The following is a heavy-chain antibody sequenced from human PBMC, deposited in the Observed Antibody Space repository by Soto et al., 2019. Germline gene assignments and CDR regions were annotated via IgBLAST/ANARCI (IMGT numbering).Heavy chain of an antibody. V-gene: IGHV4-4*02. D-gene: IGHD3-9*01. Sequence: SETLSLTCAVSGGSISSSNWWSWVRQPPGKGLEWIGEIYHSGSTNYNPSLKSRVTISVDKSRNQFSLKLSSVTAADTAVYYCAREDYDILTGFPNWFDPWGQGTLVTVSS. CDR2: IYHSGST. CDR1: GGSISSSNW. CDR3: AREDYDILTGFPNWFDP. J-gene: IGHJ5*02.